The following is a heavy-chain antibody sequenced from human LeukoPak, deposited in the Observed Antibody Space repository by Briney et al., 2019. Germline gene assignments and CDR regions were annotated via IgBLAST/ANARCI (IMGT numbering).Heavy chain of an antibody. CDR1: GYSISSGYF. V-gene: IGHV4-38-2*02. D-gene: IGHD4-23*01. Sequence: SETLSLTCTVSGYSISSGYFWGWIRQPPGKGLEWIGSIYHSGSTSYNPSLKSRLTISVDTSKNQFSLKLSSVTAADTAVYYCARSTTVVIFDYWGQGTLVTVSS. CDR3: ARSTTVVIFDY. CDR2: IYHSGST. J-gene: IGHJ4*02.